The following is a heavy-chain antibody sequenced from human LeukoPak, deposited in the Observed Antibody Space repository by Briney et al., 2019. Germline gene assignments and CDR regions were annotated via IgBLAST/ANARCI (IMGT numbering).Heavy chain of an antibody. CDR1: VGSTSIYY. V-gene: IGHV4-4*07. CDR2: IYTSGST. CDR3: ARDHSLTDPDAFDI. J-gene: IGHJ3*02. D-gene: IGHD2-21*02. Sequence: SETFPPTATFLVGSTSIYYWGGSGRPPGRGRGGIGRIYTSGSTNDNPSLKSRVTMSVDTCKNQCSLNLSSVTAADTAVYYCARDHSLTDPDAFDIWGRGTMVTVSS.